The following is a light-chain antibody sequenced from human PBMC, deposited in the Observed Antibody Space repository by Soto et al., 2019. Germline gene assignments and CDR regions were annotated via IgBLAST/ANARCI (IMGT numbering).Light chain of an antibody. V-gene: IGLV1-44*01. J-gene: IGLJ1*01. CDR1: SSNIGSKT. Sequence: QSVLTQPPSASGTPGQRVTISCSGSSSNIGSKTVNWYQQLPGTVPKLLIYNSYQRPSGVPDRFSASKSGTSASLAISGLQSEDEADYYCSSWDASLNGYVFGPGTKVTDL. CDR3: SSWDASLNGYV. CDR2: NSY.